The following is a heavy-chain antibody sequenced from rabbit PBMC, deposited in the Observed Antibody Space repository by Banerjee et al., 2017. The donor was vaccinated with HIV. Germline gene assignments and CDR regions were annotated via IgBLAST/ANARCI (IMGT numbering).Heavy chain of an antibody. D-gene: IGHD4-1*01. CDR2: IYTNNGDT. Sequence: QEQLEESGGDLVKPGASLTLTCTASGFSFSNRYHMCWVRQAPGKGLELIACIYTNNGDTWYASWVNGRFTISRSTSLNTVDLKMTSLTAADTATYFCARDLAGVIGWNFNLWGQGTLVTVS. CDR1: GFSFSNRYH. CDR3: ARDLAGVIGWNFNL. V-gene: IGHV1S43*01. J-gene: IGHJ4*01.